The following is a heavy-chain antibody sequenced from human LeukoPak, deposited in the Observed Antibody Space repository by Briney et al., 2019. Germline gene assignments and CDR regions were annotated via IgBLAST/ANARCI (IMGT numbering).Heavy chain of an antibody. J-gene: IGHJ4*02. D-gene: IGHD2-2*01. Sequence: SQTLSLTCTVSGGSISSGSYYWSWIRQPAGKGLEWIGRIYTSGSTNYNPSLKSRVTISVDTPKNQFSLKLSSVTAADTAVYYCATHYCSSTSCCPGEDYWGQGTLVTVSS. CDR3: ATHYCSSTSCCPGEDY. CDR2: IYTSGST. V-gene: IGHV4-61*02. CDR1: GGSISSGSYY.